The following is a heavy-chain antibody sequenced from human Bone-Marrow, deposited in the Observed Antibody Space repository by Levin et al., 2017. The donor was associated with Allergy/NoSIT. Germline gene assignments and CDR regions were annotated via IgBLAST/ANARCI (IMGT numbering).Heavy chain of an antibody. J-gene: IGHJ4*02. CDR2: VDYDDEK. Sequence: SGPTLVKPTETLTLTCSFSGFSLTTTGMSVEWIRQPPGKALEWLAIVDYDDEKFFNTSLKTRLTISKDTSKNEVVLTLTNVGPVDTATYYCARSSRGWLDYWGQGTLVTVSS. V-gene: IGHV2-70*01. CDR1: GFSLTTTGMS. D-gene: IGHD6-19*01. CDR3: ARSSRGWLDY.